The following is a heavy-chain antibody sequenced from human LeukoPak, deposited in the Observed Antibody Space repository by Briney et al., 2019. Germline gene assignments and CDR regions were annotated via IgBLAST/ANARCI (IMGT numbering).Heavy chain of an antibody. CDR3: ARETHRAGSGWPYYFDY. CDR2: IYYSGST. J-gene: IGHJ4*02. D-gene: IGHD6-19*01. V-gene: IGHV4-59*12. Sequence: SETLSLTCTVSGGSISSYYWNWIRQPPGKGLEWIGYIYYSGSTNYNPSLKSRVTISVETSKNQFSLKLSSVTAADTAVYYCARETHRAGSGWPYYFDYWGQGTLVTVSS. CDR1: GGSISSYY.